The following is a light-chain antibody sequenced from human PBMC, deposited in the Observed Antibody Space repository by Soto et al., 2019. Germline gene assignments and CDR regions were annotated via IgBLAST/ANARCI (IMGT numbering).Light chain of an antibody. V-gene: IGLV2-23*01. CDR2: EGS. Sequence: QSVLTQPASVSGSPGPSITISCTGTSSDVGSYNLVSWYQQHPGKAPKLMIYEGSKRPSGVSNRFSGSKSGNTASLTISGLQAEDEADYYCCSYAGSSTLYVFGTGTKLTVL. CDR1: SSDVGSYNL. CDR3: CSYAGSSTLYV. J-gene: IGLJ1*01.